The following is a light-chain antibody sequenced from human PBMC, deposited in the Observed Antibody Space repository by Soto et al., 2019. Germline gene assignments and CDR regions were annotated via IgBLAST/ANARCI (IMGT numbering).Light chain of an antibody. CDR3: KQYNNWPRT. CDR1: QSVNSN. V-gene: IGKV3-15*01. J-gene: IGKJ1*01. Sequence: EIVMTQSPATLSLSPGERATLSCRASQSVNSNLAWYQQKAGQAPRLLIFGTSTRATGFPARFSGSGSGTDFTLTISSLQFEDFAVYYCKQYNNWPRTFGYGTKVVXK. CDR2: GTS.